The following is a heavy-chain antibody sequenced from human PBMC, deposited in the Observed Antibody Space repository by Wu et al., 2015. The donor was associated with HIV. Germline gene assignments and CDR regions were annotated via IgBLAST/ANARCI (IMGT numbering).Heavy chain of an antibody. V-gene: IGHV1-69*12. D-gene: IGHD2-2*01. J-gene: IGHJ4*02. CDR2: IIPIFGTA. Sequence: QVQLVQSGAEVKKPGSSVKVSCKASGGTFSSYAISWVRQAPGQGLEWMGGIIPIFGTANYAQKFQGRVTITADESTSTAYMELSSLRSEDTAVYYCARTHIGCSSTSCQVVPSFDYWGQGTLVTVSS. CDR1: GGTFSSYA. CDR3: ARTHIGCSSTSCQVVPSFDY.